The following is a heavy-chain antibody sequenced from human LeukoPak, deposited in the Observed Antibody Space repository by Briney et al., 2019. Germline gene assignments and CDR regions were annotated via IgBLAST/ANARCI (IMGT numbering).Heavy chain of an antibody. CDR2: IYYSGST. D-gene: IGHD6-13*01. CDR3: ARHTGSNWSFDY. V-gene: IGHV4-39*01. Sequence: PSETLSLTCTVSGGSISSSSYYWGWIRQPPGKGLEWIGRIYYSGSTYYNPSLNSRLAISVGTSKNQFSLKLSSVTAADTAVYYCARHTGSNWSFDYWGQGTLVTVSS. CDR1: GGSISSSSYY. J-gene: IGHJ4*02.